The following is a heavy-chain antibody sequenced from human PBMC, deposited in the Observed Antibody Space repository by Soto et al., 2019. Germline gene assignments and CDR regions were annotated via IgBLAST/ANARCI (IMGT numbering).Heavy chain of an antibody. CDR3: AKDTGGVYDSSGYYPYYYYYGMDV. Sequence: AGGSLRLSCAASGFTFSSYAMSWVRQAPGKGLEWVSAISGSGGSTYYADSVKGRFTISRDNSKNTLYLQMNSLRAEDTAVYYCAKDTGGVYDSSGYYPYYYYYGMDVWGQGTTVTVSS. V-gene: IGHV3-23*01. J-gene: IGHJ6*02. CDR1: GFTFSSYA. CDR2: ISGSGGST. D-gene: IGHD3-22*01.